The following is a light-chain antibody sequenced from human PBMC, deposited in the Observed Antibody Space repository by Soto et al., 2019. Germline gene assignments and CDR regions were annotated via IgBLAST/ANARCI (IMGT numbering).Light chain of an antibody. CDR2: AAS. J-gene: IGKJ2*01. CDR1: QSISSY. CDR3: QQSYSTPYT. V-gene: IGKV1-39*01. Sequence: DIPMTQSPSSLSASVGDRVTITCRASQSISSYLNWYQQKPGKAPNFLIYAASSLQSGVPSRFSGSGSGTDFTLTISSLQPEDFATYYCQQSYSTPYTFGQGTKLEIK.